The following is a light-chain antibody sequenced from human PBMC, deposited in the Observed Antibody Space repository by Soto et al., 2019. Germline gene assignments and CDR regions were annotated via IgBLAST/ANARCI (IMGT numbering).Light chain of an antibody. CDR2: DVT. CDR3: SSYTSDTTGV. Sequence: QSVLTQPASVSGSPGQSIAISCTGTSSDVGGYNYVSWYQQHPGKAPKLMIYDVTTRPPGVSNRFSGSKSGNAAALTISGPQAEDEADYYCSSYTSDTTGVFGTGTKVTV. V-gene: IGLV2-14*03. J-gene: IGLJ1*01. CDR1: SSDVGGYNY.